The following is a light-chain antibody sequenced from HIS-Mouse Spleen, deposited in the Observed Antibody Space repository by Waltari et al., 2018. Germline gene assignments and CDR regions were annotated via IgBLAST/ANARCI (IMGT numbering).Light chain of an antibody. J-gene: IGLJ2*01. CDR2: DDG. V-gene: IGLV3-21*03. CDR1: NLGSKS. Sequence: SYVLTQPPSVSVAPGKTARITWRGNNLGSKSVHWYQQKPGQAPVLVVYDDGDRPSGIPERFSGSNSGNTATLTISRVEAGDEADYYCQVWDSSSDHVVFGGGTKLTVL. CDR3: QVWDSSSDHVV.